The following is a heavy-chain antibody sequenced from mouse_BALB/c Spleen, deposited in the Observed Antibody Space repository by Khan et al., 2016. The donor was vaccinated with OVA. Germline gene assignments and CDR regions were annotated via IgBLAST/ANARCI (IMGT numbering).Heavy chain of an antibody. J-gene: IGHJ2*01. CDR3: TRAEALYRFDH. Sequence: QVQLQQSGAELVRPGASVKLSCKTSGYIFTSYWIHWVKQRSGQGLEWIARIYPGTDNSYYNEKFKDKATLTADKSSSTAYMQLSSLKSEDSDVYFCTRAEALYRFDHWGQGTTLTVSS. CDR2: IYPGTDNS. V-gene: IGHV1S132*01. D-gene: IGHD3-2*02. CDR1: GYIFTSYW.